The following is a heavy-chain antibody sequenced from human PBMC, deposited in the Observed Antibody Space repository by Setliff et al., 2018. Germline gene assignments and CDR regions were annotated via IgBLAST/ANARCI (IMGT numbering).Heavy chain of an antibody. CDR2: ITGGGGST. V-gene: IGHV3-23*01. CDR3: VKDRYCSDASCSPDYFDY. J-gene: IGHJ4*02. Sequence: PGGSLRLSCAASGFTFGNYAMSWVRRAPGKGLAWVSGITGGGGSTYYADPVKGRFTISRDNSKNTLYLQMNSLRAEDTAVYYCVKDRYCSDASCSPDYFDYWGQGTLVTV. D-gene: IGHD2-15*01. CDR1: GFTFGNYA.